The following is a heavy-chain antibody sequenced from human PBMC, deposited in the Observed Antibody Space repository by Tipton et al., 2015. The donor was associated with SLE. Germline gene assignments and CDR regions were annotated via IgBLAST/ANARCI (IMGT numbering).Heavy chain of an antibody. Sequence: TLSLTCTVSGGSISSYYWSWIRQPPGKGLEWIGYIYTSGSTNYNPSLKSRVTMSVDTSKNQFSLKLSSVTAADTAVYYCARANGDYVQDYWGQGTLVTVSS. D-gene: IGHD4-17*01. J-gene: IGHJ4*02. CDR2: IYTSGST. CDR1: GGSISSYY. CDR3: ARANGDYVQDY. V-gene: IGHV4-59*01.